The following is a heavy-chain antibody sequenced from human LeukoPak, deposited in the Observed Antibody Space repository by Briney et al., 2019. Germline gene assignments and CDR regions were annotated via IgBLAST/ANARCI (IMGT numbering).Heavy chain of an antibody. CDR3: AGIPIDTVTIPFYYYYMDV. Sequence: SVKVSCKASGGTFSSYAISWVRQAPGQGLEWMGGIIPIFGTANYAQKFQGRVTITADESTSTAYMELSSLRSEDTAVYYCAGIPIDTVTIPFYYYYMDVWGKGTTVTVSS. V-gene: IGHV1-69*13. CDR2: IIPIFGTA. CDR1: GGTFSSYA. D-gene: IGHD4-11*01. J-gene: IGHJ6*03.